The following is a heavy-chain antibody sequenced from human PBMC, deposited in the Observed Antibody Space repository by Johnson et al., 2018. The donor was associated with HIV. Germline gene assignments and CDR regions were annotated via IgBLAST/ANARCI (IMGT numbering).Heavy chain of an antibody. V-gene: IGHV3-30-3*01. CDR3: NIDLPGSDDAFDI. CDR2: ISYDGSTK. CDR1: GFTFSSYA. D-gene: IGHD3-10*01. J-gene: IGHJ3*02. Sequence: QVQLVESGGGVVQPGRSLRLSCAASGFTFSSYAMHWVRQAPGKGLEWVAVISYDGSTKYYADSVKGRFTISRDNSKNTLYLQMNSLKTEDTAVYYCNIDLPGSDDAFDIWGQGTMVTVSS.